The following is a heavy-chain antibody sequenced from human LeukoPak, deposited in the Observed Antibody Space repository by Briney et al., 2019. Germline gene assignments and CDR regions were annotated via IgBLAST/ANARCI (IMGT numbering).Heavy chain of an antibody. V-gene: IGHV4-34*01. CDR1: GGSFSGYY. CDR2: INHSGST. Sequence: SETLSLTCAVYGGSFSGYYWSWIRQPPGKGLEWIGEINHSGSTNYNPSLKSRVTISVDTSKNQFSLKLSSVTAADTAVYYCARNGGGYAFGYWGQGTLVTVSS. CDR3: ARNGGGYAFGY. D-gene: IGHD5-12*01. J-gene: IGHJ4*02.